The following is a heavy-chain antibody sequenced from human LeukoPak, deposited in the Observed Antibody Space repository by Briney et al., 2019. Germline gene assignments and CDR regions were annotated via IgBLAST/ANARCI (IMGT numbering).Heavy chain of an antibody. J-gene: IGHJ4*02. CDR2: ISGSGGST. Sequence: GGSLRLSCAASGFTFSSYAMSWVRQVSGKGLEWVSVISGSGGSTYYADSVKGRFTISRDNSKNTLYLQMNSLRAEDTAVYYCAKGEHVWGSYRPYYFDYWGQGTLVTVSS. CDR3: AKGEHVWGSYRPYYFDY. CDR1: GFTFSSYA. D-gene: IGHD3-16*02. V-gene: IGHV3-23*01.